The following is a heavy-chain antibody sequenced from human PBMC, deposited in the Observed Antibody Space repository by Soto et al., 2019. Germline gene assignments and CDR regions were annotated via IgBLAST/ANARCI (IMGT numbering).Heavy chain of an antibody. D-gene: IGHD1-26*01. V-gene: IGHV1-69*01. Sequence: QVQLVQSGAEVKKPGSSVKVSCKASGGTFSSYAISWVRQAPGQGLEWMGGIIPIFGTANYAQKFQGRVTITADESTSTAYMGLSSLRSEDTAVYSCARGGGVGATRGYYYGRDVWGQGTTVTVSS. CDR1: GGTFSSYA. CDR3: ARGGGVGATRGYYYGRDV. J-gene: IGHJ6*02. CDR2: IIPIFGTA.